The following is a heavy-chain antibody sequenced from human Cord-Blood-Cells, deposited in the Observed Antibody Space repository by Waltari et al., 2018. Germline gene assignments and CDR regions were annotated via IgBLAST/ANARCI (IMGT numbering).Heavy chain of an antibody. CDR1: GGSISSSSYY. D-gene: IGHD3-22*01. CDR3: ARSYDSSGYYFLDFDY. V-gene: IGHV4-39*01. Sequence: QLQLQESGPGLVKPSETLSLTCTVSGGSISSSSYYWGWIRQPPGKGLEWIGSIYYSGSTYYNPSLKSRVTISVDTSKNQFSLKLSSVTAADTAMYYCARSYDSSGYYFLDFDYWGQGTLVTVSS. J-gene: IGHJ4*02. CDR2: IYYSGST.